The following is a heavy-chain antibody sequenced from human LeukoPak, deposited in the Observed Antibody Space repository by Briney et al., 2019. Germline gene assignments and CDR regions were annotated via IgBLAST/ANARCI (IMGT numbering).Heavy chain of an antibody. V-gene: IGHV3-53*01. CDR3: ESGVANYYASSGYQN. CDR2: IYSGGKT. CDR1: GFTVSSNY. J-gene: IGHJ4*02. D-gene: IGHD3-22*01. Sequence: GGSLRLSCAASGFTVSSNYMSWVRQAPGKGLEWVSVIYSGGKTHYADSVKGRFTISRDNSKNTLYLQMNSLRAEDTAVYYCESGVANYYASSGYQNWGQGTLVTVSS.